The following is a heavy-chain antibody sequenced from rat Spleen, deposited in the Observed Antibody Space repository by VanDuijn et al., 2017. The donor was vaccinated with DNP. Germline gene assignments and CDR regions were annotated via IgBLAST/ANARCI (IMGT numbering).Heavy chain of an antibody. J-gene: IGHJ4*01. D-gene: IGHD1-11*01. Sequence: EVQLVESGGGLVQPGRSLKLSCAVSGITFSDHNMAWVRQAPKTSLEWVATISYDVCDTYYRDSMKGRFTISRDNAKSTLYLQMDSLMSEDTATYYCTRINYGGYFYVMDAWGQGTSVTVSS. CDR2: ISYDVCDT. CDR3: TRINYGGYFYVMDA. V-gene: IGHV5-7*01. CDR1: GITFSDHN.